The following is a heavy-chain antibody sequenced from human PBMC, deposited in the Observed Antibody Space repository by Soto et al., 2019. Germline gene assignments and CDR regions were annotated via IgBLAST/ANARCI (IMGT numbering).Heavy chain of an antibody. V-gene: IGHV5-51*01. CDR3: ARHYYYGMEV. CDR2: IYPGDSDR. Sequence: PGESLKISCKGSGYRFTTYWIGWVRQMPGKGLEWMGTIYPGDSDRRHSPSFQGQVTISVDKSISTAYLQWSSLKASDTAMYYCARHYYYGMEVWGQGTTVTVSS. J-gene: IGHJ6*02. CDR1: GYRFTTYW.